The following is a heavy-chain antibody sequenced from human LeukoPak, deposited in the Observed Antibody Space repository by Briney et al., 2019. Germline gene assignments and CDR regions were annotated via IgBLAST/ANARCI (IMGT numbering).Heavy chain of an antibody. CDR1: GGSISSYY. V-gene: IGHV4-59*12. CDR2: IYYSGST. D-gene: IGHD2-2*01. CDR3: ARMSTSYGYAFDI. J-gene: IGHJ3*02. Sequence: SETLSLTCTVSGGSISSYYWSWIRQPPGKGLEWIGYIYYSGSTNYNPSLKSRVTISVDTSKNQFSLKLSSVTAADTAVYYCARMSTSYGYAFDIWGQGTMVTVSS.